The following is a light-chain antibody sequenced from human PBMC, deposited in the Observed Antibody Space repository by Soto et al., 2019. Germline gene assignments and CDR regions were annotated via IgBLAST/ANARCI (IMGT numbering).Light chain of an antibody. CDR1: QSISTY. V-gene: IGKV1-39*01. J-gene: IGKJ2*01. Sequence: DIQMTQSPSSLSVSVGDRVTITCRASQSISTYLNWYQQKPGKAPTLLIYDAYRLESGVPARFSGSGSGTDFTLTISSLQPEDSAAYYCQQSYSTPQYTFGQGTKLEIK. CDR2: DAY. CDR3: QQSYSTPQYT.